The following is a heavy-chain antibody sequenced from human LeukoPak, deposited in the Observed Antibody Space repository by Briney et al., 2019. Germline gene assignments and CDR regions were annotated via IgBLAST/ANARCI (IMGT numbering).Heavy chain of an antibody. Sequence: GGSLRLSRTPSGFTFGVYAVSWVRQAPGEGVEWVGFIRNKEYRGTPEYAASVKGRFTISRDDFKSIAYLQMNSLKTEDTDVYYCTRVLDYGQDYYYGMDVWCQGTTVIVTS. J-gene: IGHJ6*02. CDR1: GFTFGVYA. CDR3: TRVLDYGQDYYYGMDV. CDR2: IRNKEYRGTP. V-gene: IGHV3-49*04. D-gene: IGHD4-17*01.